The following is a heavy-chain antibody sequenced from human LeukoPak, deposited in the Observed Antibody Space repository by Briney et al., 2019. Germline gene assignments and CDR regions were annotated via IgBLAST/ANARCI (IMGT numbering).Heavy chain of an antibody. J-gene: IGHJ4*02. Sequence: ASVKVSCKASGYTFTSYGISWVRQAPGQGLEWMGWISAYNGNTNYAQKLQGRVTMTTDTSTNTAYMELRSLRSDDTAVYYCARGSSVFGVVSYYFDYWGQGTLVTVSS. CDR2: ISAYNGNT. CDR3: ARGSSVFGVVSYYFDY. D-gene: IGHD3-3*01. CDR1: GYTFTSYG. V-gene: IGHV1-18*01.